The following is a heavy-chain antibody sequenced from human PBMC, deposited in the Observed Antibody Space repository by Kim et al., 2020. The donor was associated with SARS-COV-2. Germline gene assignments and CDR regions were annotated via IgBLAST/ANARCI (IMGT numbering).Heavy chain of an antibody. CDR3: ARDINYGDYFDY. D-gene: IGHD4-17*01. V-gene: IGHV3-53*01. Sequence: TDPVTARLHLARDTSKNTLYLQMNRRRPEDTAVYYCARDINYGDYFDYWGQGTLVTVSA. J-gene: IGHJ4*02.